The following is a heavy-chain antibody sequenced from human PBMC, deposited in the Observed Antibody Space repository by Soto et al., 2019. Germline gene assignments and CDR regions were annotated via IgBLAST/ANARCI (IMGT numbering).Heavy chain of an antibody. D-gene: IGHD3-22*01. CDR1: GGSISSSNW. Sequence: SETLSLTCAVSGGSISSSNWWSWVRQPPGKGLEWIGEIYHSGSTNYNPSLKSRVTISVDKSKNQFSLKLSSVTAADTAVYYCAREITMIVVGRGAFDIWGQGTMVTVSS. J-gene: IGHJ3*02. CDR3: AREITMIVVGRGAFDI. CDR2: IYHSGST. V-gene: IGHV4-4*02.